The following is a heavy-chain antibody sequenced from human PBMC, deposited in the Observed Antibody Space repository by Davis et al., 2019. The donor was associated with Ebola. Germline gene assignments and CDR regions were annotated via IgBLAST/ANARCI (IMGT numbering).Heavy chain of an antibody. J-gene: IGHJ5*02. Sequence: AASVKVSCKASGGTFSSYAISWVRQAPGQGLEWMGWISAYNGNTNYAQKLQGRVTMTTDTSTGKAYMELRSLRSDDTAVYYCAINYDFWSGYLNWFDPWGQGTLVTVSS. V-gene: IGHV1-18*01. CDR2: ISAYNGNT. CDR1: GGTFSSYA. D-gene: IGHD3-3*01. CDR3: AINYDFWSGYLNWFDP.